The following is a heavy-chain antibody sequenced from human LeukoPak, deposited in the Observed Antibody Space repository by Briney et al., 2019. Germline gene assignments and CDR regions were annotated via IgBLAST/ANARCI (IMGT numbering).Heavy chain of an antibody. J-gene: IGHJ6*02. CDR2: ISAYNGNT. CDR3: ARENLLWFGELLISNYYGMDV. Sequence: APVKVSCKASGYTFTSYGISWVRQAPGQGLEWMGWISAYNGNTNYAQKLQGRVTMTTDTSTSTAYMELRSLRSDDTAVYYCARENLLWFGELLISNYYGMDVWGQGTTVTVSS. CDR1: GYTFTSYG. V-gene: IGHV1-18*01. D-gene: IGHD3-10*01.